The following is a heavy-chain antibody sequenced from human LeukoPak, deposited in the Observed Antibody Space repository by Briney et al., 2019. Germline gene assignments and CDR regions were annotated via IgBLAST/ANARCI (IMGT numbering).Heavy chain of an antibody. V-gene: IGHV3-23*01. Sequence: HPGGSLRLSCAASGFTFSNFAMNWVRQAPGKGLEWVSAISGSGVSTYYADSVKGRFTISRDNSKNTVYLQMNSLRAEDTAVYYCAKAITFGGVIVSDWFDPWGQGTLVTVSS. CDR3: AKAITFGGVIVSDWFDP. CDR2: ISGSGVST. CDR1: GFTFSNFA. J-gene: IGHJ5*02. D-gene: IGHD3-16*02.